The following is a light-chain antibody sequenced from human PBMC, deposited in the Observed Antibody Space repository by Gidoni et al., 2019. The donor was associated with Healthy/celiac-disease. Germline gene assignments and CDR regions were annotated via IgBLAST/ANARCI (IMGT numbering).Light chain of an antibody. Sequence: SYELTQPPSVSVSPGQTASITCSGDKLGDKYACWYQQKPSQSPVLVIYQDNKRPSGIPERFSGSSSGNTATLTISGTQAMDEADYFCQAWDSSSVIFGGGTKLTVL. CDR3: QAWDSSSVI. V-gene: IGLV3-1*01. J-gene: IGLJ2*01. CDR2: QDN. CDR1: KLGDKY.